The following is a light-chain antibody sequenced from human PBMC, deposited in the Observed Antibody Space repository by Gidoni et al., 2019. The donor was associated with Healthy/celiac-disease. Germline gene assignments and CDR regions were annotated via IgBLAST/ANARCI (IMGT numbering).Light chain of an antibody. J-gene: IGKJ2*04. V-gene: IGKV1-39*01. CDR3: QQSYSTPCS. CDR2: AAS. Sequence: DIQLTQSPSALSASVGDRVTITCRASQSISSYLNWYQQKPGKAPKLLIYAASSLQSGVPSRFRGSGSGTDFTLTISSLQPEDFATYYCQQSYSTPCSFXQXTKLEIK. CDR1: QSISSY.